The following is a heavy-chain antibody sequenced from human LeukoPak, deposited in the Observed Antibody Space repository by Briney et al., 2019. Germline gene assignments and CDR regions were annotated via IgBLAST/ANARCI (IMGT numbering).Heavy chain of an antibody. CDR1: GFTFDDYA. Sequence: GGSLRLSCAASGFTFDDYAMHWVRQAPGKGLEWVSGISWNSGSIGYADSVKGRFTISRDNAKNSLYLQMNSLRAEDMALYYCTKALFWRGLEFDPWGQGTLVTVSS. CDR2: ISWNSGSI. D-gene: IGHD3-3*01. CDR3: TKALFWRGLEFDP. J-gene: IGHJ5*02. V-gene: IGHV3-9*03.